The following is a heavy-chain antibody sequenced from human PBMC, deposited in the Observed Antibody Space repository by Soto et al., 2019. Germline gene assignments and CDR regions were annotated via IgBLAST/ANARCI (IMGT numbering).Heavy chain of an antibody. V-gene: IGHV3-48*01. CDR3: ARDGCSGSKCLNLLDP. J-gene: IGHJ5*02. Sequence: PGGSLRLSCAASGFTFSSYSMNWVRQAPGKGLEWVSYISSSSTTKYYADSVKGRFTISRDNAKNSLYLQMNSLRAEDTAVYYCARDGCSGSKCLNLLDPWGQGTLVTVYS. D-gene: IGHD2-15*01. CDR2: ISSSSTTK. CDR1: GFTFSSYS.